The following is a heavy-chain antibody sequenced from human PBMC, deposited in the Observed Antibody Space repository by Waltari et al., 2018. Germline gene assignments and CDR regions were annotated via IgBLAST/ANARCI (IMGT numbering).Heavy chain of an antibody. CDR3: ATALLVVVAATRTTTDY. J-gene: IGHJ4*02. Sequence: QVQLVQSGAEVKKPGASVKVSCKVSGYTLTELSMHWVRQAPGKGLEWMGGFDPEDGGTSYAQKFQGRVTMTEDTATDTAYMELSSLISEDTAVYYCATALLVVVAATRTTTDYWVQGTLVTVSS. D-gene: IGHD2-15*01. V-gene: IGHV1-24*01. CDR2: FDPEDGGT. CDR1: GYTLTELS.